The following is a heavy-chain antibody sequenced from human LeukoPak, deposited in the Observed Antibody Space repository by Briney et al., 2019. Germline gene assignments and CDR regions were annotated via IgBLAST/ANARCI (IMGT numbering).Heavy chain of an antibody. Sequence: GGSLRLSCAASGFTFSSYAMSWVRQAPGKGLEWVSAISGSGGSTYYADSVKGRFTISRDNSKNTLYLQMNSLRAEDTAVYYCAKGGKLGYCSGGSCYSDFWGQGTLVTVSS. V-gene: IGHV3-23*01. D-gene: IGHD2-15*01. CDR1: GFTFSSYA. CDR2: ISGSGGST. CDR3: AKGGKLGYCSGGSCYSDF. J-gene: IGHJ4*02.